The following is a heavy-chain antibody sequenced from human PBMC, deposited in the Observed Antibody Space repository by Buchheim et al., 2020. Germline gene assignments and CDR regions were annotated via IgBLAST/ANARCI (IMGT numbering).Heavy chain of an antibody. D-gene: IGHD4-23*01. Sequence: EVQLVESGGGLVQPGGSLRLSCAASGFTFSSYEMNWVRQAPGKGLEWVSYISSSGSTIYYADSVKGRFTISRDNAQNSLYLQMNSLRAEDTAVYYCARDGLTTVVNYYYYYMDVWGKGTT. J-gene: IGHJ6*03. CDR2: ISSSGSTI. CDR3: ARDGLTTVVNYYYYYMDV. CDR1: GFTFSSYE. V-gene: IGHV3-48*03.